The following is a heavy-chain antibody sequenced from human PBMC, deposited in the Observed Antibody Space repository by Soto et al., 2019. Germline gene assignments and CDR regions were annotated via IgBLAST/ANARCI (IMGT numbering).Heavy chain of an antibody. J-gene: IGHJ5*02. D-gene: IGHD4-17*01. CDR2: ISAYNGDT. CDR1: GYTFTGYY. Sequence: ASVKVSCKASGYTFTGYYMHWVRQAPGQGLEWMGWISAYNGDTNYAQKLQGRVTMTTDTSTSTAYMELRSLRSDDTAVYYCARDRGLRWKMNWFDPWGQGTLVTVSS. V-gene: IGHV1-18*04. CDR3: ARDRGLRWKMNWFDP.